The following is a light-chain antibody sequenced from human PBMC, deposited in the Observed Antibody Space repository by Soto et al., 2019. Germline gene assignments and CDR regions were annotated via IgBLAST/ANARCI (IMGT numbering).Light chain of an antibody. CDR1: QSVSSFY. V-gene: IGKV3-20*01. CDR2: GAS. J-gene: IGKJ1*01. CDR3: QQYGSSRWT. Sequence: EIVLTQSPGTLSLSPGERATLSCRASQSVSSFYLAWYQQKPGQAPRLLIYGASSRATGIPDRFSGSGSGTDFTLTISRLEPEDFAVYYCQQYGSSRWTFGQGTKVEI.